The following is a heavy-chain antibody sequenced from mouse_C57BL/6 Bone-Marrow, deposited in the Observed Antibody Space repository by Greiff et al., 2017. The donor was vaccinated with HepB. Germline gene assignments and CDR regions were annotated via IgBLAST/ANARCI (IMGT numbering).Heavy chain of an antibody. V-gene: IGHV1-69*01. CDR2: IDPSDSYT. D-gene: IGHD1-1*01. CDR1: GYTFTSYW. CDR3: ARSGYYYGSSYWFAY. Sequence: QVQLQQSGAELVMPGASVKLSCKASGYTFTSYWMHWVKQRPGQGLEWIGEIDPSDSYTNYNQKFKGKSTLTVDKSSSTAYMQLSSLTSEDSAVYYCARSGYYYGSSYWFAYWGQGTLVTVSA. J-gene: IGHJ3*01.